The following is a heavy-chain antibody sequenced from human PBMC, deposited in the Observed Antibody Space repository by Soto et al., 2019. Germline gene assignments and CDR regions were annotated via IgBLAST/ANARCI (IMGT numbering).Heavy chain of an antibody. CDR3: AKDAMYSSSWSRMGGTEYFQH. D-gene: IGHD6-13*01. Sequence: LRLSCAASGFTFSSYAMSWVRQAPGKGLEWVSAISGSGGSTYYADSVKGRFTISRDNSKNTLYLQMNSLRAEDTAVYYCAKDAMYSSSWSRMGGTEYFQHWGQGTLVTVSS. CDR2: ISGSGGST. J-gene: IGHJ1*01. CDR1: GFTFSSYA. V-gene: IGHV3-23*01.